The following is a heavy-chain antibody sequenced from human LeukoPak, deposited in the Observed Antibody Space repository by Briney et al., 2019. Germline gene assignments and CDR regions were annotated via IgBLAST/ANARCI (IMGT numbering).Heavy chain of an antibody. CDR1: GGTFSSYA. J-gene: IGHJ5*02. CDR2: IIPIFGTA. V-gene: IGHV1-69*05. CDR3: AGGGAVVPAARWFDP. Sequence: SVKVSCKASGGTFSSYAISWVRQAPGQGLEWMGGIIPIFGTANYAQKFQGRVTITTDESTSTAYMELSSLRSEDTAVYYCAGGGAVVPAARWFDPWGQGTLVTVSS. D-gene: IGHD2-2*01.